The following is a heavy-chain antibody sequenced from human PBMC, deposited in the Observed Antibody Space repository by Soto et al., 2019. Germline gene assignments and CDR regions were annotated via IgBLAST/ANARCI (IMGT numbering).Heavy chain of an antibody. V-gene: IGHV3-21*02. CDR3: ARRRSDAFDI. J-gene: IGHJ3*02. D-gene: IGHD4-17*01. CDR2: ISASSSHK. CDR1: GFDFSYYT. Sequence: EVQLVESGGRLVKPGESLRLSCVASGFDFSYYTMNWVRQAPGKGLEWVSAISASSSHKYSADSVRGRFTFSRDNANNSLYLQMNNLRVEDTAVYYCARRRSDAFDIWGQGTLVTVSS.